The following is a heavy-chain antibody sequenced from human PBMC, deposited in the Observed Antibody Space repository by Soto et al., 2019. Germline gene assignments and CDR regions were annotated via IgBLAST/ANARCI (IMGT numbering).Heavy chain of an antibody. Sequence: QVQLVQSGAEVKKPGSSVKVSCKASGGTFSSYAISWVRQAPGQGLEWMGGIIPIFGTANYAQKFQGRVTITADESTSTAYRELSSLRSEDTAVYYCARVDVTTASRGLWYFDLWGRGTLVTVSS. CDR3: ARVDVTTASRGLWYFDL. V-gene: IGHV1-69*01. CDR2: IIPIFGTA. D-gene: IGHD4-4*01. CDR1: GGTFSSYA. J-gene: IGHJ2*01.